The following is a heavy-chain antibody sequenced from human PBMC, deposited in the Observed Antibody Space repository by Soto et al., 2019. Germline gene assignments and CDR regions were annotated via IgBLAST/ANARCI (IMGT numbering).Heavy chain of an antibody. CDR3: ASGKSQMTQDRMGFYYYMDV. Sequence: QVQLVQSGAEVKKPGSSVRISCTASGVAFSNYTFTWVRRAPGQGLEWMGRVIPLLDASNYAEKFQDRVTITADRSTSTAYTELSGLKSEDSAIYYCASGKSQMTQDRMGFYYYMDVWGKGTTFTVSS. V-gene: IGHV1-69*08. D-gene: IGHD2-15*01. J-gene: IGHJ6*03. CDR2: VIPLLDAS. CDR1: GVAFSNYT.